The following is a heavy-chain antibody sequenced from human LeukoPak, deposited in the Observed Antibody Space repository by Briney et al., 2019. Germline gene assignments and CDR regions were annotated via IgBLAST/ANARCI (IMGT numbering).Heavy chain of an antibody. V-gene: IGHV1-18*01. J-gene: IGHJ4*02. CDR2: ISGYNGNT. Sequence: ASVKVSCKASGYTFTNYGISWVRQAPGQGLEWMGWISGYNGNTNYAQKLQGRVTMTTDTSTSTAHMELRGLRSDDTAVYYCAREYRDYYDSSGNYLDYWGQGTLVTVSS. CDR3: AREYRDYYDSSGNYLDY. CDR1: GYTFTNYG. D-gene: IGHD3-22*01.